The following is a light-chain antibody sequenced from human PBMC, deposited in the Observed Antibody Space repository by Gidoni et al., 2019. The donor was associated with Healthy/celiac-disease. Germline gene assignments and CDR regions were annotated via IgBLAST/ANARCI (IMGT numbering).Light chain of an antibody. V-gene: IGKV4-1*01. Sequence: DIVMTQSPDSLAGSLGERATINCKSSQSVLYSSNNKNNLAWYQQKPGQPPKLLLYWASTRESGVPDRFSGGGSGTDFTLTISSLQAEDVAVYYCQQYYSTPFTFGGGTKVEIK. J-gene: IGKJ4*01. CDR3: QQYYSTPFT. CDR2: WAS. CDR1: QSVLYSSNNKNN.